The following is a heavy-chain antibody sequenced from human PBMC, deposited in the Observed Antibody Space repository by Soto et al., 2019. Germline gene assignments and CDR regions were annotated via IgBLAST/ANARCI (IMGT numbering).Heavy chain of an antibody. CDR3: ARGRITVADPYDN. D-gene: IGHD6-19*01. CDR2: INHSGST. V-gene: IGHV4-34*01. J-gene: IGHJ4*02. Sequence: WETLSLTCAVSGGSFSGYYWSWIRQSPGKGLEYIGEINHSGSTNYNPSLKSRVTISVDTSKYQFSLKLSSGTAADTAVYYCARGRITVADPYDNWGQGTLVTVSS. CDR1: GGSFSGYY.